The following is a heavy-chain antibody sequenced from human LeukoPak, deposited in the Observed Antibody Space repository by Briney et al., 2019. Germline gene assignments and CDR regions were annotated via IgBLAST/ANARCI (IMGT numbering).Heavy chain of an antibody. D-gene: IGHD3-22*01. CDR3: ARGERITMIVVGLYYFDY. CDR2: INHSGST. V-gene: IGHV4-34*01. CDR1: GGSISSYY. J-gene: IGHJ4*02. Sequence: SETLSLTCTVSGGSISSYYWSWIRQPPGKGLEWIGEINHSGSTNYNPSLKSRVTISVDTSKNQFSLKLSSVTAADTAVYYCARGERITMIVVGLYYFDYWGQGTLVTVSS.